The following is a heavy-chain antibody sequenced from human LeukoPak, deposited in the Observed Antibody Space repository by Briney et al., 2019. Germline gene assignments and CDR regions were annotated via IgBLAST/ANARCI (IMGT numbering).Heavy chain of an antibody. Sequence: TGGSLRLSCAASGFTFSSYAMSWVRQAPGKGLEWVSYITNNGRKTYYADSMKGRFTISRDNAKNSLFLQMNSLRAEDTALYYCAELGITMIGGVWGKGTTVTISS. D-gene: IGHD3-10*02. CDR1: GFTFSSYA. CDR2: ITNNGRKT. J-gene: IGHJ6*04. V-gene: IGHV3-21*05. CDR3: AELGITMIGGV.